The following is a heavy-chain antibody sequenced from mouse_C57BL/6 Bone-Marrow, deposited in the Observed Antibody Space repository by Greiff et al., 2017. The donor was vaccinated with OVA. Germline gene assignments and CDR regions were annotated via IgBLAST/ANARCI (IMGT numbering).Heavy chain of an antibody. D-gene: IGHD1-1*01. CDR1: GFTFSSYG. CDR2: ISSGGSYT. J-gene: IGHJ3*01. Sequence: EVQLVESGGDLVKPGGSLKLSCAASGFTFSSYGMSWVRQTPDKRLEWVATISSGGSYTYYPDSVKGRFTISRDNAKNTLYLQMSSLKSEDTAMYYCARGGVLRPFYYWGQGTLVTVSA. V-gene: IGHV5-6*01. CDR3: ARGGVLRPFYY.